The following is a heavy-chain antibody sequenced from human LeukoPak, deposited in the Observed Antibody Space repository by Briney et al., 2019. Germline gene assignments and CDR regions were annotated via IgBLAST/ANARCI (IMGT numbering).Heavy chain of an antibody. V-gene: IGHV3-30*18. Sequence: GGSLRLSCAASGFTFNSDGMHWVRQAPGKGLEWVAFTSYDESNKYYADSVKGRFTISRDSSKNTLYLQMNRLRTEDTAVYYCAKDQVWCELAMHIDYWGQGTPVTVPS. CDR3: AKDQVWCELAMHIDY. CDR1: GFTFNSDG. CDR2: TSYDESNK. D-gene: IGHD2-21*01. J-gene: IGHJ4*02.